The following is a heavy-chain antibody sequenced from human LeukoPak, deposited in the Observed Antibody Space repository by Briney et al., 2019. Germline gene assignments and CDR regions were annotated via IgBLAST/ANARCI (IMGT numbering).Heavy chain of an antibody. CDR3: AKVRLGYCSSTSCSPGDY. CDR2: ISSSSSYI. Sequence: GGSLRLSCAASGFTFSSYSMNWVRQAPGKGLEWVSSISSSSSYIYYADSVKGRFTISRDNAKNSLYLQMNSLRAEDTAVYYCAKVRLGYCSSTSCSPGDYWGQGTLVTVSS. V-gene: IGHV3-21*01. D-gene: IGHD2-2*01. J-gene: IGHJ4*02. CDR1: GFTFSSYS.